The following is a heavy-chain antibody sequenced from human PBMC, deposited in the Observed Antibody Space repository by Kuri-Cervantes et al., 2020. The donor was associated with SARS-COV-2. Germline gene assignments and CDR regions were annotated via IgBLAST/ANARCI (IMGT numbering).Heavy chain of an antibody. CDR1: GYTFTSYG. D-gene: IGHD3-22*01. CDR2: ISAYNGNT. V-gene: IGHV1-18*04. Sequence: ASVKVSCKASGYTFTSYGISWARQAPGQGLEWMGWISAYNGNTNYAQKLQGRVTMTTDTSTSTAYMELRSLRSDDTAVYYCARVPYSPLRRDDYYYDSSVPWHYYYGMDVWGQGTTVTVSS. CDR3: ARVPYSPLRRDDYYYDSSVPWHYYYGMDV. J-gene: IGHJ6*02.